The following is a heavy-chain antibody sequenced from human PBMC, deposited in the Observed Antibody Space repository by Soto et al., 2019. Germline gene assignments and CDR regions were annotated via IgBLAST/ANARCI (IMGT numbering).Heavy chain of an antibody. V-gene: IGHV4-39*01. J-gene: IGHJ5*02. CDR2: FHYGGNT. CDR1: GDSISSGDYF. D-gene: IGHD3-3*01. CDR3: ARMTIFGVVTIHGPNWFDP. Sequence: SETLSLTCTVVGDSISSGDYFWGWIRQPPGKGLEWIGSFHYGGNTFYKTSLRSRVTISVDTSKNQISLKLSSVTAADTAVYYCARMTIFGVVTIHGPNWFDPWGQGTLVTVSS.